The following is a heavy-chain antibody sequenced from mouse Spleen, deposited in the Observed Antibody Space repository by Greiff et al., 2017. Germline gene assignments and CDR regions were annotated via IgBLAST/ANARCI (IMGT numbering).Heavy chain of an antibody. CDR3: ARIYDGYYDYFDY. CDR1: GFTFSSYA. J-gene: IGHJ2*01. D-gene: IGHD2-3*01. V-gene: IGHV5-4*01. CDR2: ISDGGSYT. Sequence: EVHLVESGGGLVKPGGSLKLSCAASGFTFSSYAMSWVRQTPEKRLEWVATISDGGSYTYYPDNVKGRFTITRDNAKNNLYLHMSHLKSEDTAMYYCARIYDGYYDYFDYWGQGTTLTVSS.